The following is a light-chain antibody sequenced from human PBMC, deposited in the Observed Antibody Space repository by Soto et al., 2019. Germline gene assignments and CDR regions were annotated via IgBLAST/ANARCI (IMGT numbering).Light chain of an antibody. CDR1: RSNIGSNP. CDR3: AVWDVSLTAWV. J-gene: IGLJ3*02. V-gene: IGLV1-44*01. CDR2: TTD. Sequence: QSVLTQPPSASGTPGQGVTISCSGGRSNIGSNPVNWYQQLPEAAPKLLIYTTDQRPSGVPDRFSGSKSGTSASLAISGLQSEDEADYYCAVWDVSLTAWVFGGGTKLTVL.